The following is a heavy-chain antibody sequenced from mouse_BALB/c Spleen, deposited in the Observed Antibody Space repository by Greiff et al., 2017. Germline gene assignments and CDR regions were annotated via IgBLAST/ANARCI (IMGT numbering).Heavy chain of an antibody. CDR2: ISYSGST. V-gene: IGHV3-2*02. J-gene: IGHJ3*01. CDR3: ALYYYGSSYVAWFAY. D-gene: IGHD1-1*01. Sequence: EVKVEESGPGLVKPSQSLSLTCTVTGYSITSDYAWNWIRQFPGNKLEWMGYISYSGSTSYNPSLKSRISITRDTSKNQFFLQLNSVTTEDTATYYCALYYYGSSYVAWFAYWGQGTLVTVSA. CDR1: GYSITSDYA.